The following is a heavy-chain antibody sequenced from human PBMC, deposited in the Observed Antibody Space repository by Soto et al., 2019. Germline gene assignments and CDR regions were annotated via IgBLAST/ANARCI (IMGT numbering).Heavy chain of an antibody. CDR2: IWYDGSNK. CDR1: GFSFSLYG. J-gene: IGHJ6*02. D-gene: IGHD6-19*01. Sequence: HPGGSLRLSCAASGFSFSLYGMQWVRQAPGKGLEWVAVIWYDGSNKYYADSVKGRFTISRDNSKNTLYLQMNSLRAGDTAVYYCARGLVLYYGMDVWGQGTTVTVSS. CDR3: ARGLVLYYGMDV. V-gene: IGHV3-33*01.